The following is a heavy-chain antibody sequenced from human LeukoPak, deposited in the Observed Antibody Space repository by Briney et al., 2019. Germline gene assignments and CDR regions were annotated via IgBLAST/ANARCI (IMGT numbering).Heavy chain of an antibody. V-gene: IGHV1-69*01. D-gene: IGHD2-21*02. CDR1: GGTFSSYA. CDR2: IIPIFGTA. J-gene: IGHJ4*02. Sequence: SVKVSCKASGGTFSSYAISWVRQAPGQGLEWMGGIIPIFGTANYAQKFQGRVTITADESTSTAYMELSSLRSEDTAVYYCARSLIRAYCGGDCYSFDYWGQGILVTVSS. CDR3: ARSLIRAYCGGDCYSFDY.